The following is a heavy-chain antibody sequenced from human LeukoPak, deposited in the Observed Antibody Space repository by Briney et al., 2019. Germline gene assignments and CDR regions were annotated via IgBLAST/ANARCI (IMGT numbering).Heavy chain of an antibody. CDR3: AKVGYSYGGPFDY. J-gene: IGHJ4*02. Sequence: PGGSLRLSCAASGFTLSNYNMNWVRQAPGKGLEWVSYISTSSITKYYADSVKGRFTISRDNSKNTLYLQMNSLRAEDTAVYYCAKVGYSYGGPFDYWGQGTLVTVSS. CDR2: ISTSSITK. V-gene: IGHV3-48*01. D-gene: IGHD5-18*01. CDR1: GFTLSNYN.